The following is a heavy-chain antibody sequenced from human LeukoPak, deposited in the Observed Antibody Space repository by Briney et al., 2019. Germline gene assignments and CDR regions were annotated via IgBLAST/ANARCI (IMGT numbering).Heavy chain of an antibody. D-gene: IGHD6-13*01. V-gene: IGHV3-23*01. CDR2: MSGSGGHT. Sequence: GGSLRHSCAASEFTLSSYAMTWVRQAPGKGLEWVSVMSGSGGHTYYADSVKGRFTISRDNSKNMLYLQMNSLRADDTAVYYCAKTYSSSWDYFDYWGQGTLVTVSS. CDR1: EFTLSSYA. CDR3: AKTYSSSWDYFDY. J-gene: IGHJ4*02.